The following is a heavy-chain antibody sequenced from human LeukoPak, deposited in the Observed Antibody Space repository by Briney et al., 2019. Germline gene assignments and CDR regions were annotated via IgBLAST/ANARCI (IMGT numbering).Heavy chain of an antibody. J-gene: IGHJ4*02. Sequence: GGSLRLPCAASGFTFSSYAMSWVRQAPGEGLEWVSAISGSGGSTYYADSVKGRFTISRDNAKNSLYLQMNSLRAEDTAVYYCARGQEDIVVVPAATGVDYWGQGTLVTVSS. CDR3: ARGQEDIVVVPAATGVDY. D-gene: IGHD2-2*01. CDR1: GFTFSSYA. CDR2: ISGSGGST. V-gene: IGHV3-23*01.